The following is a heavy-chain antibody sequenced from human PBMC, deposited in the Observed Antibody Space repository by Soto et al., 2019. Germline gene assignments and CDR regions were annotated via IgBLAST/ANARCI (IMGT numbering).Heavy chain of an antibody. CDR2: ISFDGNDK. Sequence: QVQLVESGGGVVQPGRSLRLSCAASGFSFSNCGMHWVRQAPGKGLEWVAAISFDGNDKYYSESVKGRVTISRDNSENTLFLHMNSLRVEDTAVYYCVKGSEVARQELDYWGQRTLFTVSS. V-gene: IGHV3-30*18. J-gene: IGHJ4*02. D-gene: IGHD2-15*01. CDR1: GFSFSNCG. CDR3: VKGSEVARQELDY.